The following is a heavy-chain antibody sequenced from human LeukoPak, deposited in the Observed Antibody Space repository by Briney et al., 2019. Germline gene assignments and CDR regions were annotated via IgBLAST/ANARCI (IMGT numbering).Heavy chain of an antibody. Sequence: GESLKISCKGSGYTFSSYWIGWVRQMPGKGLEWMGIIYPDDSDTRYSPSFQGQVTISSDKSISTAYLQWSSLKASDTAMYYCARLAYCSNDVCYSNYYYSMDVWGKGTTVTVSS. CDR1: GYTFSSYW. CDR3: ARLAYCSNDVCYSNYYYSMDV. D-gene: IGHD2-8*01. CDR2: IYPDDSDT. V-gene: IGHV5-51*01. J-gene: IGHJ6*03.